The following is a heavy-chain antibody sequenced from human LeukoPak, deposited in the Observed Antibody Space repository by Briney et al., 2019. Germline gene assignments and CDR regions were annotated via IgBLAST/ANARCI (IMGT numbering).Heavy chain of an antibody. CDR1: GGTFSSYA. V-gene: IGHV1-69*13. Sequence: SVKVSCKASGGTFSSYAISWVRQAPGQGLEWMGGIIPIFGTANYAQKFQGRVTITADESTSTAYMELSSLRSDDTAVYYCARDGSQWPRPYWFDPWGQGTLVTVSS. CDR3: ARDGSQWPRPYWFDP. J-gene: IGHJ5*02. D-gene: IGHD6-19*01. CDR2: IIPIFGTA.